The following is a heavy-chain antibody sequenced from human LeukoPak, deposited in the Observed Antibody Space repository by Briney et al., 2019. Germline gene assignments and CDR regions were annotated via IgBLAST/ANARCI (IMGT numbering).Heavy chain of an antibody. D-gene: IGHD5-24*01. J-gene: IGHJ4*02. Sequence: ASVKVSCKASGYRFTDYYMHWVRQAPGQGLEWMGWVYPNNGATNYAQKFQGRVTMTRGTSISTVYMDLTSLRSDDSAIYYCARDYGEAATITAFRTYYYFDHWGQGTLDTVSS. V-gene: IGHV1-2*02. CDR2: VYPNNGAT. CDR3: ARDYGEAATITAFRTYYYFDH. CDR1: GYRFTDYY.